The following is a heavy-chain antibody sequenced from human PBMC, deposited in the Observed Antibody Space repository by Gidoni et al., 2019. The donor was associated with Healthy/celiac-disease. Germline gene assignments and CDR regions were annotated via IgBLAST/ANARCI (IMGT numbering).Heavy chain of an antibody. D-gene: IGHD3-3*01. CDR2: IYYSGST. Sequence: QVQLQESGPGLVTPSQTLSLTCTVSGGSISSGGYYWSWIRHHPGKGLEWIGYIYYSGSTYYNPSLKSRVTISVDTSKNQFSLKLSSVTAADTAVYYCARGITIFGVVRNWFDPWGQGTLVTVSS. CDR1: GGSISSGGYY. J-gene: IGHJ5*02. V-gene: IGHV4-31*03. CDR3: ARGITIFGVVRNWFDP.